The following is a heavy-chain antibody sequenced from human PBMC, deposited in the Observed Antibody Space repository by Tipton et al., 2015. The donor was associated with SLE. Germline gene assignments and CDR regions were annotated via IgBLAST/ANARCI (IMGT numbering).Heavy chain of an antibody. Sequence: TLSLTCAVYGGSFSGYNWSWIRQPPGKGLEWIGEINHSGSTNYNPSLKSRVTISVDTSKNQFSLSLYSVTAADTAVYYCARDVHHYYYYYMDVWGKGTTVSVSS. CDR1: GGSFSGYN. CDR2: INHSGST. V-gene: IGHV4-34*01. J-gene: IGHJ6*03. CDR3: ARDVHHYYYYYMDV.